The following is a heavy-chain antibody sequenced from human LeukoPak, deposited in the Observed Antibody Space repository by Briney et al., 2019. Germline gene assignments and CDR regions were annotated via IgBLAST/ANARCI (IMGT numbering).Heavy chain of an antibody. Sequence: GGSLRLSCAASGFTFSSYEMNWVRQAPGKGLEWVSYIGSSGSTIYYADSVKGRLTISRDNAKNSLYLQMNSLRAEDTAVYYCARDLELLLFDYWGQGTLVTVSS. D-gene: IGHD1-26*01. CDR3: ARDLELLLFDY. CDR2: IGSSGSTI. V-gene: IGHV3-48*03. J-gene: IGHJ4*02. CDR1: GFTFSSYE.